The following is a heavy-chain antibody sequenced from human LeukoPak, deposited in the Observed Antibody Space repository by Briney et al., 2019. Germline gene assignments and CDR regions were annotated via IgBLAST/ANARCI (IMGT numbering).Heavy chain of an antibody. V-gene: IGHV3-53*01. J-gene: IGHJ3*02. CDR1: GFTVSSNY. CDR2: IYSGGST. CDR3: AKDLAAVVPAALHDAFDI. D-gene: IGHD2-2*02. Sequence: PGGSLRLSCAASGFTVSSNYMSWVRQAPGKGLEWVSVIYSGGSTYYADSVKGRFTISRDNSKNTLYLQMDSLRAEDTAIYYCAKDLAAVVPAALHDAFDIWGQGTVVTVSS.